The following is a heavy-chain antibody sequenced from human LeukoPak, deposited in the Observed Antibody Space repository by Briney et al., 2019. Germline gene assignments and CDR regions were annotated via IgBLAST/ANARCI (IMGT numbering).Heavy chain of an antibody. V-gene: IGHV4-61*08. Sequence: PSQTLSLTCTVSGGSISSGDYYWSWIRQPPGKGLEWIGYISYSGSTNFNPSLKSRVTISLDTSKNQFSLNLNSVTAADTAVYYCARGYRNTFDYWGQGTLVTVSS. CDR2: ISYSGST. D-gene: IGHD1-14*01. CDR1: GGSISSGDYY. J-gene: IGHJ4*02. CDR3: ARGYRNTFDY.